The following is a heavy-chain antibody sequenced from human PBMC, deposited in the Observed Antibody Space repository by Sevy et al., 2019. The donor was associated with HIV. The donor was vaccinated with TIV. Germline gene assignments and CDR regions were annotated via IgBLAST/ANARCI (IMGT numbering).Heavy chain of an antibody. Sequence: GGSLKLSCAASEFIFTGYWMNWVRQAPGKGLEWVANIDQDGSDKRYVDSVRGRFTISRDNANNFLYLQMSSLRADDTAVYYCARAGGWGNINHSNQILDIWGHGTKVTVSS. CDR3: ARAGGWGNINHSNQILDI. J-gene: IGHJ3*02. D-gene: IGHD3-16*01. CDR2: IDQDGSDK. V-gene: IGHV3-7*01. CDR1: EFIFTGYW.